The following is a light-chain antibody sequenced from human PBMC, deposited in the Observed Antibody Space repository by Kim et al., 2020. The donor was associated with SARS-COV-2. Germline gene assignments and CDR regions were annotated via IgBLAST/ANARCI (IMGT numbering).Light chain of an antibody. CDR2: DAS. V-gene: IGKV1-33*01. J-gene: IGKJ5*01. CDR1: QDIINY. CDR3: HRYVNLLIT. Sequence: DIQMTQSPSSLSASVGDRVTITCQASQDIINYLNWYQQKPGKAPKLLIYDASTLEKGVPSRFSGSGSGTDFTFTISSLQPEDIATYYCHRYVNLLITFGQGTRMGIK.